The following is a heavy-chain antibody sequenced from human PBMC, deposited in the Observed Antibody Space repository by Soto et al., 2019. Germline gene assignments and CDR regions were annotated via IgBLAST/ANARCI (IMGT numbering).Heavy chain of an antibody. Sequence: PSETLSLTCTVSGGSISSGGYYWSWIRQHPGKGLEWIGYIYYSGRTYYNPSLKSRVTISVDTSKNQFSLKLRSVTAADTAVYYCARVTSHIVVVTATTYYYYGMDVWGQGTTVTVSS. V-gene: IGHV4-31*03. J-gene: IGHJ6*02. D-gene: IGHD2-21*02. CDR1: GGSISSGGYY. CDR3: ARVTSHIVVVTATTYYYYGMDV. CDR2: IYYSGRT.